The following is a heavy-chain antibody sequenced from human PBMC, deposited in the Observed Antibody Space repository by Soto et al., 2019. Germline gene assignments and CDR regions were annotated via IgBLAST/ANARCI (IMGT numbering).Heavy chain of an antibody. CDR1: SYSISSGYY. J-gene: IGHJ5*02. Sequence: PWETLSLTCAVSSYSISSGYYWGWIRQTPGKGLEWIASIYHSGSTYYNPSLKSRVTISVDTSKNQFSLKLTSVTAADAAVYYCARGAATVTPGWFDPWGQGIMVTVSS. CDR3: ARGAATVTPGWFDP. D-gene: IGHD4-17*01. CDR2: IYHSGST. V-gene: IGHV4-38-2*01.